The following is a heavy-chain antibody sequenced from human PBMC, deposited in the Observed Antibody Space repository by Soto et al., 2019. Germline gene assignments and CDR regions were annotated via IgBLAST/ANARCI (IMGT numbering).Heavy chain of an antibody. CDR2: ISGNGRII. CDR1: GFIFSDYY. Sequence: GGSLRLSCATSGFIFSDYYMHWIRQAPGKGLEWISYISGNGRIIQYADSAKGRFTISRDNAQNSLYLQMDSLRAEDTALYYCARDVDADFRTDFDYWGRGTLVTVSS. V-gene: IGHV3-11*01. CDR3: ARDVDADFRTDFDY. D-gene: IGHD4-17*01. J-gene: IGHJ4*02.